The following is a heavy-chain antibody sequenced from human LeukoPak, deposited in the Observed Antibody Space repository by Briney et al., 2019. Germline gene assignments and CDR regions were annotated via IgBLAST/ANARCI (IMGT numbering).Heavy chain of an antibody. CDR2: IKQDGSEK. D-gene: IGHD3-22*01. Sequence: GGSLRLSCAASGFTFSRYWMSWVRQASGKGLEWVANIKQDGSEKYYVDSVKGRFTISRDNAKNSLHLQMNSLRAEDTAVYFCAGPQWDSSGSVYFQHWGQGTLVTVSS. CDR1: GFTFSRYW. CDR3: AGPQWDSSGSVYFQH. J-gene: IGHJ1*01. V-gene: IGHV3-7*05.